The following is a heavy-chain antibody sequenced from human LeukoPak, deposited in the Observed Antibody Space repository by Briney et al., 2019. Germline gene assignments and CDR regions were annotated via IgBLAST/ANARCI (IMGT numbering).Heavy chain of an antibody. CDR1: GDSVSSNSVT. CDR2: TYYRSTWYN. Sequence: SQTLSLTCAISGDSVSSNSVTWNWIRQSPSRGLEWLGRTYYRSTWYNDAVSVRGRITVNPDTSKNQFSLHLNSVTPEDTAVYYCARRLTQYDCFDPWGQGILVTVSS. V-gene: IGHV6-1*01. D-gene: IGHD2-2*01. CDR3: ARRLTQYDCFDP. J-gene: IGHJ5*02.